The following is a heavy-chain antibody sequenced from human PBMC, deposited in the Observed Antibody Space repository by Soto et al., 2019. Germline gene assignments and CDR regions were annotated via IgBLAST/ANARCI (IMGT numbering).Heavy chain of an antibody. Sequence: RLSCEASGFTFSSYAMHGVRHAPGTGLEWVAVISYDGSNKYYADSVQGRFTISRDTSKNTLYLQMNSLRAKDTAVYYCASAGYISGWYDYWGRGTLVTVSS. V-gene: IGHV3-30-3*01. D-gene: IGHD6-19*01. J-gene: IGHJ4*02. CDR3: ASAGYISGWYDY. CDR2: ISYDGSNK. CDR1: GFTFSSYA.